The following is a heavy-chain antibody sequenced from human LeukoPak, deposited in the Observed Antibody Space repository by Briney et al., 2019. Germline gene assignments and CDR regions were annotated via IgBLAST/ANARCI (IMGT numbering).Heavy chain of an antibody. CDR1: GGSFSGYY. D-gene: IGHD3-22*01. Sequence: SETLSLTCAVYGGSFSGYYWSWIRQPPGKGLEWIGEINHSGSTNYNPSLKSRVTISVDTSKNQFSLKLSSVTAADTAAYYCARGRFYYYDSSGYRSVFDYWGQGTLVTVSS. CDR3: ARGRFYYYDSSGYRSVFDY. J-gene: IGHJ4*02. V-gene: IGHV4-34*01. CDR2: INHSGST.